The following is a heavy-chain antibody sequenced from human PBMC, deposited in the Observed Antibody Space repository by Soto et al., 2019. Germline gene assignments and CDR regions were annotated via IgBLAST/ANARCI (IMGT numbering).Heavy chain of an antibody. V-gene: IGHV3-30-3*01. Sequence: PGGSLRLSCAASGFTFSSYAMHWVRQAPGKGLEWVAVISYDGSNKYYADSVKGRFTISRDNSKNTLYLQMNSLRAEDTAVYYCASSYSSSWYRTYYYGMDVWGQGTTVTVSS. CDR3: ASSYSSSWYRTYYYGMDV. CDR1: GFTFSSYA. CDR2: ISYDGSNK. J-gene: IGHJ6*02. D-gene: IGHD6-13*01.